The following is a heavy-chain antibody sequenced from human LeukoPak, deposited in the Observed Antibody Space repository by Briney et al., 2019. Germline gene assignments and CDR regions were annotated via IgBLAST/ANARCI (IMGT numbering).Heavy chain of an antibody. CDR1: GLSFSTYD. V-gene: IGHV3-13*04. CDR3: ARGAYTGFDV. D-gene: IGHD5-12*01. J-gene: IGHJ3*01. Sequence: GGSPRLCCAASGLSFSTYDMHWVRQATGEGLKWVSGIGKSGDTFYVGSVKGRFTISRDNAKNSLYLQMNSLRSGDTAVYYCARGAYTGFDVWGQGTVVTVSS. CDR2: IGKSGDT.